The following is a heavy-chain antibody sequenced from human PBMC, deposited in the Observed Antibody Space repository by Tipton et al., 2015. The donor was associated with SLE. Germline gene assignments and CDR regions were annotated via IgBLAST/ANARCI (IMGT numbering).Heavy chain of an antibody. CDR1: GGSISSYY. J-gene: IGHJ4*02. CDR3: ARLRGTYYFDY. D-gene: IGHD3-16*01. Sequence: TLSLTCTVSGGSISSYYWSWIRQPPGKGLEWIGYIYYSGSTNYNPSLKSRVTISVDTSKNQFSLKLSSVTAADTAVYYCARLRGTYYFDYWGQGTLVIVSS. V-gene: IGHV4-59*01. CDR2: IYYSGST.